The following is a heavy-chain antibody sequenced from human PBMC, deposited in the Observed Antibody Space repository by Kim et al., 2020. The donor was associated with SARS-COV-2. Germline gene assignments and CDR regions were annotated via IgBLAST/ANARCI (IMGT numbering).Heavy chain of an antibody. D-gene: IGHD3-16*01. V-gene: IGHV6-1*01. CDR3: ARDGVGAARPTLPFDY. Sequence: SVKSRITITPDTSKNQFSLQLNSVTPEDTAVYYCARDGVGAARPTLPFDYWGQGTLVTVSS. J-gene: IGHJ4*02.